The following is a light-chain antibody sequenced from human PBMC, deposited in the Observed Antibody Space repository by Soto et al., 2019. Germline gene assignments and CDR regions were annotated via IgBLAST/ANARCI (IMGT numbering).Light chain of an antibody. V-gene: IGLV1-47*01. CDR3: AAWDDSHYV. Sequence: QSVLTQPPSASGTPGQRVTISCSGSSSNIGSNYVYWYQQLPGTAPKLLIYRNNQRPSGVPDRFSGSKSGTSASLAISGLRSEDGADYYCAAWDDSHYVFGTGTKVTVL. CDR1: SSNIGSNY. J-gene: IGLJ1*01. CDR2: RNN.